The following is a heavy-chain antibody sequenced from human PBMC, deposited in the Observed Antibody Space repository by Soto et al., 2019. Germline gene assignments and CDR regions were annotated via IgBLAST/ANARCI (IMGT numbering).Heavy chain of an antibody. V-gene: IGHV3-30-3*01. Sequence: GVSLRLPCVASGFIFSDYAMHWARQAPGKGLEWVALISPAGTNQYYADSAKGRFTISRDNSKNTLYLQMNSLRPEDTGLYYCARENSRISPRLFQHWGHGTLVTVSS. CDR3: ARENSRISPRLFQH. D-gene: IGHD6-6*01. CDR2: ISPAGTNQ. CDR1: GFIFSDYA. J-gene: IGHJ1*01.